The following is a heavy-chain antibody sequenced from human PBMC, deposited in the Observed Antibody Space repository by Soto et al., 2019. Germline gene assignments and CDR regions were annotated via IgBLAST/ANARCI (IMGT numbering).Heavy chain of an antibody. V-gene: IGHV3-23*01. J-gene: IGHJ5*02. Sequence: GSLRLYCAASGFTFSIYAMSWVRQAPGKGLEWVSAISGSGGSTYYADSVKGRFTISRDNSKNTLYLQMNSLRAEDTAVYYCAKDRRIAAATRGDWFDPWGQGTLVTVSS. CDR2: ISGSGGST. CDR3: AKDRRIAAATRGDWFDP. D-gene: IGHD6-13*01. CDR1: GFTFSIYA.